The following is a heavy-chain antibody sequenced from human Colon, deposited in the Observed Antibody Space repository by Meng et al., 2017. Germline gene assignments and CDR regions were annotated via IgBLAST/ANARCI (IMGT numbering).Heavy chain of an antibody. CDR2: INHTGNT. CDR1: GGSFSGYS. CDR3: ARSVRLGVAGKSGAY. J-gene: IGHJ4*02. Sequence: QVPVQQGGAGLLKPSETLSLTFAVYGGSFSGYSWSWIRQPPGKGLEWIGEINHTGNTSYNPSLKSRLTISVDTSKNQFSLNLSSVTAADTALYYCARSVRLGVAGKSGAYWGQGTLVTVSS. D-gene: IGHD6-19*01. V-gene: IGHV4-34*01.